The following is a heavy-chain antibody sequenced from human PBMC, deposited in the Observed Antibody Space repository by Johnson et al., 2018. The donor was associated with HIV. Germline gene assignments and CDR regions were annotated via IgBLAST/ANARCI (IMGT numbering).Heavy chain of an antibody. CDR2: IKQDGSEN. CDR3: ARKNGRWLQDGAFDI. V-gene: IGHV3-7*01. J-gene: IGHJ3*02. Sequence: VQLVESGGGLVQPGGSLRLSCAASGFTFSSYWMSWVRQAPGKGLEWVANIKQDGSENYYVDYAKGRFTISRDNAKNSLYLQMNSLRAEDTAVYYCARKNGRWLQDGAFDIWGQGTMVTVSS. D-gene: IGHD5-24*01. CDR1: GFTFSSYW.